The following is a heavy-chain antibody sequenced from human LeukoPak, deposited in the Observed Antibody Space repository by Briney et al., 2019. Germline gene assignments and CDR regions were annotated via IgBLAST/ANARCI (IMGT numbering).Heavy chain of an antibody. V-gene: IGHV4-38-2*01. CDR2: IYHSGST. CDR1: GYSISSGYY. Sequence: SETLSLTCAVSGYSISSGYYWGWIRQPPGKGLEWIGSIYHSGSTYYNPSLKSRVTISVDPSKTQFSLTLSSVTAADTAVYYCARAPPYYDMLTGYYPNWFDPWGQGTLVTVSS. J-gene: IGHJ5*02. D-gene: IGHD3-9*01. CDR3: ARAPPYYDMLTGYYPNWFDP.